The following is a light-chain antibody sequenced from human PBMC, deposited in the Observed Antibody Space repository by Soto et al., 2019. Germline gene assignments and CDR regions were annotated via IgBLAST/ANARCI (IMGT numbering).Light chain of an antibody. V-gene: IGKV1-39*01. CDR3: QQSYSTPLT. J-gene: IGKJ2*01. CDR2: EAS. CDR1: QTIRRY. Sequence: DIQMTQSPSSLSASVGDRVTITCRASQTIRRYLNWYQQKPGKPPKFLIYEASSLQSAVPSRFSGGGSETDFTLTISSLQPEDFATYYCQQSYSTPLTFGQWTKTGDQ.